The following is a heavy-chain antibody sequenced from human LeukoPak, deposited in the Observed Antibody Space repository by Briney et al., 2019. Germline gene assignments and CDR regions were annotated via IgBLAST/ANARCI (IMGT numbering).Heavy chain of an antibody. CDR3: ASLDRGYYYSFDY. D-gene: IGHD2/OR15-2a*01. J-gene: IGHJ4*02. CDR1: GFTFSNYE. Sequence: GGSLRLSCEASGFTFSNYEMNWVRQAPGKGLEWVSYISSSGSTIYYADSVKGRFTISRDNAKNTLYLQMNSLRAEDTAVYFCASLDRGYYYSFDYWGQGTLVTVSS. CDR2: ISSSGSTI. V-gene: IGHV3-48*03.